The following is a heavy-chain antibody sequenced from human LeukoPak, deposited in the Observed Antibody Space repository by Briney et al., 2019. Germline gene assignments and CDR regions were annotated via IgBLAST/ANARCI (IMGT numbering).Heavy chain of an antibody. Sequence: SETLSLTCTVSGGSISSRNYYWSWIRQPPGKGLEWIGEINHSGSTNYNPSLKSRVTISVDTSKNQFSLKLSSVTAADTAVYYCARETYYYDSSGFRPFDYWGQGTLVTVSS. V-gene: IGHV4-39*07. D-gene: IGHD3-22*01. CDR3: ARETYYYDSSGFRPFDY. CDR2: INHSGST. CDR1: GGSISSRNYY. J-gene: IGHJ4*02.